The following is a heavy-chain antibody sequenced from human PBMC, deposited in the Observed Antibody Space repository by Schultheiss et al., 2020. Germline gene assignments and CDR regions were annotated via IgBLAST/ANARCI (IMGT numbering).Heavy chain of an antibody. CDR1: GFTFSPYN. V-gene: IGHV3-48*02. CDR2: ISTTSRSI. D-gene: IGHD1-1*01. Sequence: GGSLRLSCAASGFTFSPYNMNWIRQAPGKGLEWVSYISTTSRSIYYADAVKGRFTISRDNAKNSLYLQMNSLRDEDTAVYYCATGGPNWKDLYYFDYWGQGTLVTVSS. CDR3: ATGGPNWKDLYYFDY. J-gene: IGHJ4*02.